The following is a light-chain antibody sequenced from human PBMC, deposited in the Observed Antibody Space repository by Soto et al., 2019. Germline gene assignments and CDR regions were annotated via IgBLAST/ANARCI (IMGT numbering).Light chain of an antibody. CDR2: AAS. J-gene: IGKJ1*01. V-gene: IGKV1-39*01. CDR3: QQYNSYWT. CDR1: QSISNY. Sequence: DIQMTQSPSSLSASVGDRVTIACRASQSISNYLNWYQLKPGKAPKLLIYAASTLQSGVPSRFSGSGSGTDFTLSINSLQPEDFATYYCQQYNSYWTFGQGTKVEIK.